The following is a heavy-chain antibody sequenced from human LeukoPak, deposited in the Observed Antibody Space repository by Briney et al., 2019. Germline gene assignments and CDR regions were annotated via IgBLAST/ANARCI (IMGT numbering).Heavy chain of an antibody. J-gene: IGHJ4*02. CDR2: ISNSGSYI. V-gene: IGHV3-21*01. D-gene: IGHD2-2*01. Sequence: GGSLRLSCAASGFTFSGYSMNWVRQAPGKGLEWVSSISNSGSYIYYADSVKGRFTISRDNAKNSLYLQMNSLRAEDTAVYYCASHLACGSTSCPPFDYWGQGTLVTVSS. CDR1: GFTFSGYS. CDR3: ASHLACGSTSCPPFDY.